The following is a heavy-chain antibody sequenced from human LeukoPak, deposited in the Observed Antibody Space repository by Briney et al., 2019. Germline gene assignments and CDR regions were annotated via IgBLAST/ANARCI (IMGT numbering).Heavy chain of an antibody. J-gene: IGHJ6*03. D-gene: IGHD1-14*01. CDR1: GASIRSRNYY. CDR2: ISYRGTA. V-gene: IGHV4-39*01. CDR3: ARQPEDYYYYYYMDV. Sequence: PSETLSLTCTVSGASIRSRNYYWGWIRQPPGKGLDWIGSISYRGTAYYNPSPESRVTISVDASKNQFSLDLSSVTAADTAIYYCARQPEDYYYYYYMDVWGKGATVTVSS.